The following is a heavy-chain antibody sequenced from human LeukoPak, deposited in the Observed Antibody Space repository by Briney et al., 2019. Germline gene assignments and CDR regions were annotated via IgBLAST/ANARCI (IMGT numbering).Heavy chain of an antibody. CDR3: AAGGVAATHNWFDP. Sequence: SETLSLTCTVSGGSISSYYWSWIRQPPGKGLEWTGYIYYSGSTNYNPSLKSRVTISVDTSKNQFSLKLSSVTAADTAVYYCAAGGVAATHNWFDPWGQGTLVTVSS. V-gene: IGHV4-59*01. CDR1: GGSISSYY. J-gene: IGHJ5*02. CDR2: IYYSGST. D-gene: IGHD2-15*01.